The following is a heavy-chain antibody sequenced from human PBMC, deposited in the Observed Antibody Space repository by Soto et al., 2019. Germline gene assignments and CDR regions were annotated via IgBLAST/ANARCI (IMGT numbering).Heavy chain of an antibody. CDR3: ARFFMFYDSSGFNNWFDP. D-gene: IGHD3-22*01. Sequence: GASVKVSCKASSYTFTSYGISWVRQAPGQGLEWMGWISAYNGNTNYAQKLQGRVTMTTDTSTSTAYMELRSLRSDDTAVYYCARFFMFYDSSGFNNWFDPWGQGTLVTVSS. CDR2: ISAYNGNT. J-gene: IGHJ5*02. CDR1: SYTFTSYG. V-gene: IGHV1-18*01.